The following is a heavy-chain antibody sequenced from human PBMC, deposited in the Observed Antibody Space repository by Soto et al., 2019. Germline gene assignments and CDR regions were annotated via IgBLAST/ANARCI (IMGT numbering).Heavy chain of an antibody. CDR1: GFTFSTYG. D-gene: IGHD5-18*01. Sequence: QVQLVESGGGVVQPGRSLRLSCAAAGFTFSTYGMHCVRQAPGKGLEWVADISYDGSNKYYADSVKGRFTISRDNSKNTLYLQMSSLRAEDTAVYYCAKGFSYSVIDYWGQGTLVTVSS. CDR3: AKGFSYSVIDY. CDR2: ISYDGSNK. V-gene: IGHV3-30*18. J-gene: IGHJ4*02.